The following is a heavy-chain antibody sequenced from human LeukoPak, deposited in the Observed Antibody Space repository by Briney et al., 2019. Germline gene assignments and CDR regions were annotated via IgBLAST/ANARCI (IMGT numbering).Heavy chain of an antibody. CDR2: IYYSGRT. V-gene: IGHV4-59*08. CDR1: GGSIDSYY. D-gene: IGHD3-22*01. Sequence: SETLSLTCTVSGGSIDSYYWSWIRQPPGKGLEWIGNIYYSGRTNYNPSLKSRVTISVDTSKNQFSLKLNSVTAADTAVYYCARDSYYCESSDSWVDTSDIWGQGTMVTVSS. CDR3: ARDSYYCESSDSWVDTSDI. J-gene: IGHJ3*02.